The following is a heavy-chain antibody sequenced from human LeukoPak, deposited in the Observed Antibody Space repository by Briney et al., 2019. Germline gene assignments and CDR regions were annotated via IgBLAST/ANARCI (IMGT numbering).Heavy chain of an antibody. Sequence: SETLSLTCTVSGGSISHYYWSWIRQPPGKGLEWIGYIYQGGSTYYNPSLKSRVTISVDTSKNQFSLKLSSVTAADTAVYYCARDHDYVWGSYRSSYYYYGMDVWGRGTTVTVSS. V-gene: IGHV4-59*12. D-gene: IGHD3-16*02. J-gene: IGHJ6*02. CDR3: ARDHDYVWGSYRSSYYYYGMDV. CDR2: IYQGGST. CDR1: GGSISHYY.